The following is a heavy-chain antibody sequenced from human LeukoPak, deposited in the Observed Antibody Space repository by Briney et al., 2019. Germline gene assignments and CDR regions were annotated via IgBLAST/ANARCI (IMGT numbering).Heavy chain of an antibody. D-gene: IGHD3-9*01. CDR2: ISYDGSNK. CDR1: GFSFNTNW. V-gene: IGHV3-30-3*01. CDR3: ARGADILTGTSHFDY. J-gene: IGHJ4*02. Sequence: GGSLRLSCAASGFSFNTNWMIWFRQAPGKGLEWVAVISYDGSNKYYADSVRGRFTISRDNSKNTLYLQMNSLRAEDTAVYYCARGADILTGTSHFDYWGQGTLVTVSS.